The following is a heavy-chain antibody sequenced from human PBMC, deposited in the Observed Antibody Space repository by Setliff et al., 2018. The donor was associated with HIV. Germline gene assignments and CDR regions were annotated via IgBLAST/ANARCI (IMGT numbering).Heavy chain of an antibody. CDR2: IWHDGSNE. CDR1: GFTFSSYG. J-gene: IGHJ4*02. V-gene: IGHV3-33*08. D-gene: IGHD3-3*01. Sequence: GGSLRLSCAASGFTFSSYGMHWVRQAPGKGLEWVAVIWHDGSNEYYADSVKGRFTMSRDNSKDTLFLQMNSLRPEDTAVYYCARGRVLEWLLNHWGQGTRVTVSS. CDR3: ARGRVLEWLLNH.